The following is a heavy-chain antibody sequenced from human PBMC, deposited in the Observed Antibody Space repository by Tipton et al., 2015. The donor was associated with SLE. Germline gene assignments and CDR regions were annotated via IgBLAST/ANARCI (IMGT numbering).Heavy chain of an antibody. Sequence: TLSLTCNVSGGSISSSVYSWNWIRQPPGKGLEWIGYIYYSGSTNYNPSLKSRVTISVDTSKNQFSLKWSSVTAADTAVYYCARHASRRSGSYNEIDYWGQGTLVTVSS. CDR2: IYYSGST. J-gene: IGHJ4*02. CDR3: ARHASRRSGSYNEIDY. D-gene: IGHD3-10*01. CDR1: GGSISSSVYS. V-gene: IGHV4-61*05.